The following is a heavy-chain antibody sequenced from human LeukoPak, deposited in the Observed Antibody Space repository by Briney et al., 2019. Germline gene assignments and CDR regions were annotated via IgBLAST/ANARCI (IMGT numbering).Heavy chain of an antibody. CDR1: GYTFTSYA. V-gene: IGHV1-3*01. Sequence: GASVKVSCKASGYTFTSYAMHWVRQAPGQRLEWMGWINAGNGNTKYSQKFQGRVTITRDTSASTAYMELSSLRSEDTAVYYCARALSLEYCSGGSCYSAGSRSYYYYGMDVWGQGTTVTVSS. J-gene: IGHJ6*02. D-gene: IGHD2-15*01. CDR2: INAGNGNT. CDR3: ARALSLEYCSGGSCYSAGSRSYYYYGMDV.